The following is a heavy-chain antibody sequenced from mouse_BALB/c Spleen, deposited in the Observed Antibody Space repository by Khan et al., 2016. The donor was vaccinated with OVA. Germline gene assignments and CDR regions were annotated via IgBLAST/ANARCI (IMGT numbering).Heavy chain of an antibody. CDR3: ARQPYYHYNIMDY. CDR2: IWSDGST. Sequence: QMQLEESGPGLVAPSQSLSITCTISGFSLTNYGIHWVRQPPGKGLEWLVVIWSDGSTTYNSALKSRLTISKDNSKSQVFLKMNSLQTDDTAMYFCARQPYYHYNIMDYWGQGTSVIVSS. CDR1: GFSLTNYG. J-gene: IGHJ4*01. D-gene: IGHD2-10*01. V-gene: IGHV2-6-1*01.